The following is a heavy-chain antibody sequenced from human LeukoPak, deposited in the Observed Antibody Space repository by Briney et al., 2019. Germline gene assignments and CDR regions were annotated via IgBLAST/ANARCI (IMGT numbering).Heavy chain of an antibody. J-gene: IGHJ4*02. CDR1: GFTFSDSS. Sequence: GGSLRLSCAASGFTFSDSSINWVRQAPGKGLEWVASVNTVSSYIYYADSMRGRFTISRDNAKNSLFLQMNSLRAEDTAVYYCARLRRNSDRSDFFYYYDHWGQGTLVTVSS. V-gene: IGHV3-21*06. CDR3: ARLRRNSDRSDFFYYYDH. CDR2: VNTVSSYI. D-gene: IGHD3-22*01.